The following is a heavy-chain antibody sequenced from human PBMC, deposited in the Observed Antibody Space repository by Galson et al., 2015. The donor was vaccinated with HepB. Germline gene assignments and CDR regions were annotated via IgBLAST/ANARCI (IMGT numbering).Heavy chain of an antibody. CDR2: INHSGST. J-gene: IGHJ6*02. V-gene: IGHV4-34*01. D-gene: IGHD3-10*01. CDR3: ASYGSILYYYGMDV. CDR1: GGSFSDYY. Sequence: LSLTCAVYGGSFSDYYWSWIRQPPGKGLEWIGEINHSGSTNYNPSLKSRVTISVDTSKNQFSLKLSSVTAADTAVYYCASYGSILYYYGMDVWGQGTTVTVSS.